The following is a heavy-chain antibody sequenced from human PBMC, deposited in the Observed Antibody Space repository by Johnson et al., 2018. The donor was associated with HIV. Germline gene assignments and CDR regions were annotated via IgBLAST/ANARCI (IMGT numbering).Heavy chain of an antibody. V-gene: IGHV3-33*01. CDR2: IWHDGRDV. CDR1: GFTFSSYG. CDR3: ARRSITSDGFDI. D-gene: IGHD2-2*01. Sequence: VQLVESGGGVVQPGTSLRLSCAASGFTFSSYGIHWVRQAPGKGLEWVAFIWHDGRDVYYADSVKCRFTVSRDNSKNTLYLQMNSLRAGDTAVYYCARRSITSDGFDIWGQGTMVTVSS. J-gene: IGHJ3*02.